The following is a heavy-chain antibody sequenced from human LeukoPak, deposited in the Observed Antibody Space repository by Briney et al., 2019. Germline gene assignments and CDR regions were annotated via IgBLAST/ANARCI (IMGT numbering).Heavy chain of an antibody. CDR2: IKSDGSVK. CDR3: ARGPWVGATNIIDY. J-gene: IGHJ4*02. Sequence: PGRSLRLSCVGSGFTFSSYWMNWVRQAPGKGLEWVANIKSDGSVKYYVDSVKGRFTISRDNAKNSLYLQMNSLRAEDTAVYYCARGPWVGATNIIDYWGQGTLVTVSS. V-gene: IGHV3-7*02. CDR1: GFTFSSYW. D-gene: IGHD1-26*01.